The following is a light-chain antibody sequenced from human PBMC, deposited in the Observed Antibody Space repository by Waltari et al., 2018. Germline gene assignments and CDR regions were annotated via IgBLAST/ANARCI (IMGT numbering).Light chain of an antibody. CDR3: QQYNIYWT. CDR1: QSISSW. J-gene: IGKJ1*01. V-gene: IGKV1-5*03. CDR2: KSS. Sequence: DIQMTQSPSTLSSSVGDSVTITCRASQSISSWLAWYQQKPGKAPKLLIYKSSSLESGVPSRFSGSGSGTEFTLTISSLQPDDFATYYCQQYNIYWTFGQGTKVEIK.